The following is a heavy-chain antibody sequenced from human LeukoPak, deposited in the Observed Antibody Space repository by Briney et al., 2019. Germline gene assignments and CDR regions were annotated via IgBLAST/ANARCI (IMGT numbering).Heavy chain of an antibody. CDR1: GFTFSSYW. Sequence: GGSLRLSCAGSGFTFSSYWMHWVRQAPGKGLVWVSRIKFDGSITMYADSVKGRFTISRDNAKNTLYLQMTSLRAEDTAIYYCARNDYFSSXGQGTLVTVSS. CDR2: IKFDGSIT. J-gene: IGHJ5*02. CDR3: ARNDYFSS. D-gene: IGHD3-16*01. V-gene: IGHV3-74*03.